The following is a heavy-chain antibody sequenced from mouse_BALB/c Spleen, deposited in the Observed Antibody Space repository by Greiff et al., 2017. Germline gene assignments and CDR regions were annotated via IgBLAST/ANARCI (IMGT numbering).Heavy chain of an antibody. J-gene: IGHJ2*01. CDR2: IYPGDGDT. Sequence: VQLQQSGAELARPGASVKLSCKASGYTFTSYWMQWVKQRPGQGLEWIGAIYPGDGDTRYTQKFKGKATLTADKSSSTAYMQLSSLASEDSAVYYCARIDYYGSSYYFDYWGQGTTLTVSS. V-gene: IGHV1-87*01. D-gene: IGHD1-1*01. CDR1: GYTFTSYW. CDR3: ARIDYYGSSYYFDY.